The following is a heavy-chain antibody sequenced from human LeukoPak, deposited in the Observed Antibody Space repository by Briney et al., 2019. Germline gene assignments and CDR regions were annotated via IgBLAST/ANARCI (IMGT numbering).Heavy chain of an antibody. Sequence: GGSLRLSCAASGFTFSSYAMSWVRQAPGKGLEWVSAISGSGGSTYYADSVKGRFTISRDNSKNTLYLQVNSLRAEDTAVYYCAKDPGPRSRATVTTGLPYYFDYWGQGTLVTVSS. CDR3: AKDPGPRSRATVTTGLPYYFDY. J-gene: IGHJ4*02. CDR2: ISGSGGST. D-gene: IGHD4-11*01. V-gene: IGHV3-23*01. CDR1: GFTFSSYA.